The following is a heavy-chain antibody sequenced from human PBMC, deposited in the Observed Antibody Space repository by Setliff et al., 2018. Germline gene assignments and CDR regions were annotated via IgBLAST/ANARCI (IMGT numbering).Heavy chain of an antibody. J-gene: IGHJ5*02. V-gene: IGHV1-3*04. CDR1: GYTFTTYA. CDR3: ARQKSSVFQFLEWDWFDP. D-gene: IGHD3-3*01. Sequence: ASVKVSCKASGYTFTTYAIHWLRQAPGQRPEWMGWIYTGNGKTRYLQKLQGRVTITMDTSATTAYMELRSLQSEDTAVYYCARQKSSVFQFLEWDWFDPWGQGTLVTVSS. CDR2: IYTGNGKT.